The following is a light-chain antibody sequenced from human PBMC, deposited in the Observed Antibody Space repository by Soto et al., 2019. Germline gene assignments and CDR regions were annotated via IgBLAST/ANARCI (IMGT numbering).Light chain of an antibody. CDR3: SANAGGSTLV. Sequence: QSVLTQPASVSGSPGQSITISCTGTSSDVGNYYVVSWYQQHPDKAPKVIIFEGNKRPSGVSNRFSGSKSGNTASLTISGLQAEDEADYYCSANAGGSTLVFGGGTQLTVL. V-gene: IGLV2-23*01. CDR1: SSDVGNYYV. CDR2: EGN. J-gene: IGLJ2*01.